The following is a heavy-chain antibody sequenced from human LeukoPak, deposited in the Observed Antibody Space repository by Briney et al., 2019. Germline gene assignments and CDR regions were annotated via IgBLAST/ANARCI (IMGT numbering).Heavy chain of an antibody. CDR2: IYHSGST. D-gene: IGHD5-24*01. CDR1: GGFNTHYY. J-gene: IGHJ5*02. CDR3: AREEIRSWFDP. V-gene: IGHV4-59*01. Sequence: SETLSLTCSVSGGFNTHYYWTWIRQPPGKGLELIGYIYHSGSTNYNPSLNSRVTISVDTSKNQFSLKLSSVTAADTAVYYCAREEIRSWFDPWGQGTLVTVSS.